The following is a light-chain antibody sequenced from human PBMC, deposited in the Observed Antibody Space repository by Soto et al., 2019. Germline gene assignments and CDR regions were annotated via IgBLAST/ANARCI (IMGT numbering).Light chain of an antibody. J-gene: IGLJ2*01. CDR2: DVS. CDR3: SLDISSSPL. CDR1: SSDVGGYNY. V-gene: IGLV2-14*01. Sequence: QSALTQPASVSGSPGQSITISCTGTSSDVGGYNYVSWYQQHPGKAPKLMIYDVSNRPSGVSNRFSGATSDNADSLTISVLQAEEGADYYCSLDISSSPLFGGGTKLTVL.